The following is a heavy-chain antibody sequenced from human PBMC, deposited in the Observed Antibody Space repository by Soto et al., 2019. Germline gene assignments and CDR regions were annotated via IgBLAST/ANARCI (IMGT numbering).Heavy chain of an antibody. CDR3: ASPPSGGMPLYYYGMDV. CDR1: GGTFSSYA. J-gene: IGHJ6*02. Sequence: SVKVSCKASGGTFSSYAISWVRQAPGQGLEWMGGIIPIFGTANYAQKFQGRVTITADESTSTAYMELSSLRSEDTAVYYCASPPSGGMPLYYYGMDVWGQGTTVTVSS. CDR2: IIPIFGTA. D-gene: IGHD2-15*01. V-gene: IGHV1-69*13.